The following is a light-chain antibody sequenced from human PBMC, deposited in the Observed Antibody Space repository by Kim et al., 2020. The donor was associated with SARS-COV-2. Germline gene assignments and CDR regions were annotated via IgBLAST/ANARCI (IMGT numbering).Light chain of an antibody. Sequence: GKAITISCTRSRGCIEDNDVQWYQQRPGSVPTTVIYENDQRPSGVSDRFSGSIDNTSNSASLTSSGLRTEDEADYYCQSYNRDNVIFGGGTQLTVL. CDR3: QSYNRDNVI. J-gene: IGLJ2*01. CDR1: RGCIEDND. CDR2: END. V-gene: IGLV6-57*03.